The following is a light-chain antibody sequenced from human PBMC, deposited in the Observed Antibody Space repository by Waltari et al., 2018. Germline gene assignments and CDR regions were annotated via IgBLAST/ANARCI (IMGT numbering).Light chain of an antibody. J-gene: IGLJ3*02. V-gene: IGLV1-47*01. CDR3: SAWDDSRGGLWV. CDR1: TSNVGKHS. CDR2: KNL. Sequence: QSLLTQPPSVSAAPGQQVTIPCSGSTSNVGKHSVFWFQHFVGLAPRLLIYKNLERPSGVSDRFSASKSGTSASLFIAGLRSEDEALYYCSAWDDSRGGLWVVGGGTRVTVL.